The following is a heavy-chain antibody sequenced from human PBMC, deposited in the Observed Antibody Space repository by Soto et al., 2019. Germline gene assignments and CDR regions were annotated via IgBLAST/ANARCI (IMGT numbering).Heavy chain of an antibody. D-gene: IGHD5-18*01. Sequence: QVQLVQSGAEVKKPGSSVKVSCKASGGTFSSYAISWVRQAPGQGLEWMGGIIPIFGTANYAQKFQGRVTITADESTSTAYMELSSLRSEDTAVYYCARDRRGYSYGSAPAHFDYWGQGTLVTVSS. V-gene: IGHV1-69*01. CDR1: GGTFSSYA. J-gene: IGHJ4*02. CDR2: IIPIFGTA. CDR3: ARDRRGYSYGSAPAHFDY.